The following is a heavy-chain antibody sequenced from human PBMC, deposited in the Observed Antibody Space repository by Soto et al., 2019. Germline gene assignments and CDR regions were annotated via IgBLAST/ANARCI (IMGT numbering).Heavy chain of an antibody. J-gene: IGHJ6*02. CDR3: ARGHYGMDV. CDR1: GFIFSNYW. V-gene: IGHV3-7*01. Sequence: EVQLVESGGGLVQPGGSLRLSCAASGFIFSNYWMTWVRQAPGKGLEWVANIKPDGSEKYHVDSVKGRFTISRDNGENALDLRMTSLRAEDTAVYYGARGHYGMDVWGQGTTVAVSS. CDR2: IKPDGSEK.